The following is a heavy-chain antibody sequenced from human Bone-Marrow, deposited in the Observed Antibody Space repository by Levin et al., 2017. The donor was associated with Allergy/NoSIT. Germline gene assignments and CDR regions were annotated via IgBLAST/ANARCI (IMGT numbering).Heavy chain of an antibody. Sequence: RASVKVSCKASGYTFTGYYMHWVRQAPGQGLEWMGRINPNSGGTNYAQKFQGRVTMTRDTSISTAYMELSRLRSDDTAVYYCAINAEMIVPAAIRGVYYMDVWGKGTTVTVSS. J-gene: IGHJ6*03. D-gene: IGHD2-2*01. CDR3: AINAEMIVPAAIRGVYYMDV. V-gene: IGHV1-2*06. CDR2: INPNSGGT. CDR1: GYTFTGYY.